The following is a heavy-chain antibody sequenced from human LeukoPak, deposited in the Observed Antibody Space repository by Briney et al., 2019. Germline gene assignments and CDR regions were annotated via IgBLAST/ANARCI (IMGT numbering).Heavy chain of an antibody. V-gene: IGHV1-69*05. Sequence: LVKVSCKASGGTFSSYAISWVRQAPGQGLEWMGRIIPIFGTANYAQKFQGRVTITTDESTSTAYMELSSLRSEDTAVYYCARVGDFWSGYYGADWGQGTLVTVSS. CDR3: ARVGDFWSGYYGAD. CDR2: IIPIFGTA. D-gene: IGHD3-3*01. CDR1: GGTFSSYA. J-gene: IGHJ4*02.